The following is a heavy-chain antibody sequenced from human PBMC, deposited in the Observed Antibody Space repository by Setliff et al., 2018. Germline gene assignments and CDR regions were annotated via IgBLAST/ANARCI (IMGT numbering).Heavy chain of an antibody. J-gene: IGHJ5*02. CDR2: ITSSGTTT. CDR3: ARDGYPGTS. V-gene: IGHV3-11*01. Sequence: GSLRLSCAASAFTFKNYWMSWVRQAPGKGLEWVSYITSSGTTTFYTDSVKGRFAISRDNARNSLYLQMNSLRVEDTAVYYCARDGYPGTSWGQGTLVTVSS. CDR1: AFTFKNYW. D-gene: IGHD2-2*03.